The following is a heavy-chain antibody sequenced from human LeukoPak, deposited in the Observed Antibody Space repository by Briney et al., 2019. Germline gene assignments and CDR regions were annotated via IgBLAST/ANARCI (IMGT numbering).Heavy chain of an antibody. D-gene: IGHD2-8*01. CDR1: LFTLSNHL. J-gene: IGHJ4*02. CDR3: ARASTDGSRHAGDY. Sequence: GGFLPLSLAASLFTLSNHLLHSLRPVPRKGPLCVSRINSHGSITTYADSVKGRFTISRDNAKNTLYLQMNSLRTEDTAIFYCARASTDGSRHAGDYWGQGTLVTVSS. V-gene: IGHV3-74*01. CDR2: INSHGSIT.